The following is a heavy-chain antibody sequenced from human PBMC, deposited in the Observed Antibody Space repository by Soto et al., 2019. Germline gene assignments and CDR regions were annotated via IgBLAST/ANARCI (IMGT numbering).Heavy chain of an antibody. CDR1: GYIFSTNW. V-gene: IGHV5-51*01. CDR2: IYPGDSDT. D-gene: IGHD1-26*01. J-gene: IGHJ4*02. Sequence: LKISCKGSGYIFSTNWIGWVRQLPGKGLEWMGIIYPGDSDTRYSSSFEGRVTISADKSIRTAYLHWSSLKASDTAMYYCARQPSSGPFSLCDYWGQGTQVTVSS. CDR3: ARQPSSGPFSLCDY.